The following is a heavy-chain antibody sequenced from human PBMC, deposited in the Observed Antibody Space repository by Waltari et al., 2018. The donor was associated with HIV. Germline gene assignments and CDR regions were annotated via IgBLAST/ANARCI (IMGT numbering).Heavy chain of an antibody. CDR2: ITSGNGRTT. Sequence: VESGGGLVQPGGSLRLACTASGFIFSDHYIDWVRQPPGKGLEWVSTITSGNGRTTFYPDSVRGRFTISRDNAKNTVYLQINSLRGEDTAVYYCVRHVFKSGYYNSYHSLDVWGRGVLVTVSS. D-gene: IGHD3-22*01. V-gene: IGHV3-48*01. J-gene: IGHJ4*02. CDR3: VRHVFKSGYYNSYHSLDV. CDR1: GFIFSDHY.